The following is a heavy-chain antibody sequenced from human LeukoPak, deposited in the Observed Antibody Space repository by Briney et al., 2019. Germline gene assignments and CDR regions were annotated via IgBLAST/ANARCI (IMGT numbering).Heavy chain of an antibody. D-gene: IGHD2-2*01. Sequence: SETLSLTCAVYGGSFSGYYWSWIRQPPGKGLEWIGEINHSGSTNYNPSLKSRVTISVDTSKNQFSLKLSSVTAADTAVYYCGTNASPRYYYYYGMDVWGQGTTVTVSS. J-gene: IGHJ6*02. CDR3: GTNASPRYYYYYGMDV. CDR2: INHSGST. V-gene: IGHV4-34*01. CDR1: GGSFSGYY.